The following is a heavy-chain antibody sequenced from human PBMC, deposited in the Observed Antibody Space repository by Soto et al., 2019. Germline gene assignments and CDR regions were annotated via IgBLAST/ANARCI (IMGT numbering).Heavy chain of an antibody. CDR2: ITGNGGTT. V-gene: IGHV3-23*01. CDR1: GLTFNVYA. D-gene: IGHD3-10*01. J-gene: IGHJ4*02. Sequence: EVQLLASGRGLGQPGGSLTLSCAASGLTFNVYAMSWVRQAPGRGLEWVSSITGNGGTTYYADSVKGRFTISRDNSKNTLYLQMNSLRVEDTAVYYCAKDRPNYFGSGGGYYKAGGDYWGQGTLVTVSS. CDR3: AKDRPNYFGSGGGYYKAGGDY.